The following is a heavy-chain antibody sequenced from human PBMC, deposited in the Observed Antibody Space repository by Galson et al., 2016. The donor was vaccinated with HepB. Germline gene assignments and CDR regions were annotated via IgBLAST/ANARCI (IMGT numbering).Heavy chain of an antibody. CDR2: IIPIIGAE. CDR1: GGTFRNYV. CDR3: AIGTRGVGDIVVVSETDIWFDP. Sequence: SVKVSCKASGGTFRNYVISWLRQAPGQGLDWMGEIIPIIGAEKYAQKFRGRVTITADVSTSTAYMELSSLRSQDTAIYYCAIGTRGVGDIVVVSETDIWFDPWGQGTLVTVSS. D-gene: IGHD2-2*01. J-gene: IGHJ5*02. V-gene: IGHV1-69*13.